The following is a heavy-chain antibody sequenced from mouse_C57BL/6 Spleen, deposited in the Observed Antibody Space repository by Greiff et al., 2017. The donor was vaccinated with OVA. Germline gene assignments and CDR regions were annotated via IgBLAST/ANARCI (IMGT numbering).Heavy chain of an antibody. CDR2: IDPSDSYT. V-gene: IGHV1-50*01. D-gene: IGHD3-2*02. J-gene: IGHJ2*01. CDR3: ARGGDSSGYYFDY. CDR1: GYTFTSYW. Sequence: VQLQQPGAELVKPGASVKLSCKASGYTFTSYWMQWVKQRPGQGLEWIGEIDPSDSYTNYNQKFKGKATLTVDTSSSTAYMQLSSLTSEDSAVYYCARGGDSSGYYFDYWGQGTTLTVSS.